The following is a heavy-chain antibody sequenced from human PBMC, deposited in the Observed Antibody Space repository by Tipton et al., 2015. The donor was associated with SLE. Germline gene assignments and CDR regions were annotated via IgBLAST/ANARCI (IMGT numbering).Heavy chain of an antibody. V-gene: IGHV4-34*01. CDR3: ARDQVYTDYGDHERYFDL. CDR2: INHSGST. J-gene: IGHJ2*01. CDR1: GGSFSGYY. D-gene: IGHD4-17*01. Sequence: TLSLTCAVYGGSFSGYYWSWIRQPPGKGLEWIGEINHSGSTNYNPSLKSRVTISVDTSKNQFSLKLSSVTAADTAVYYCARDQVYTDYGDHERYFDLWGRGTLVTVSS.